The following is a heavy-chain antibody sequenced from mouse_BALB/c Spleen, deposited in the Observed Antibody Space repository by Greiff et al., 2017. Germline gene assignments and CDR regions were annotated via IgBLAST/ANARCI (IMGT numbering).Heavy chain of an antibody. D-gene: IGHD2-10*02. CDR2: ISSGGST. CDR1: GFTFSSYA. Sequence: EVMLVESGGGLVKPGGSLKLSCAASGFTFSSYAMSWVRQTPEKRLEWVASISSGGSTYYPDSVKGRFTISRDNARNILYLQMSSLRSEDTAMYYCARGGYGNLVGYAMDYWGQGTSVTVSS. J-gene: IGHJ4*01. V-gene: IGHV5-6-5*01. CDR3: ARGGYGNLVGYAMDY.